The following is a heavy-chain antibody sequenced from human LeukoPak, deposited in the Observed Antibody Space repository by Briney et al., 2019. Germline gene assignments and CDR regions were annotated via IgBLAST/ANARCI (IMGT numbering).Heavy chain of an antibody. CDR3: ARDIRCSSTSCYTIWFDP. CDR2: IIPILGIA. Sequence: ASVKVSCKASGYTFTSYGISWVRQAPGQGLEWMGRIIPILGIANYAQKFQGRVTITADKSTSTAYMELSSLRSEDTAVYYCARDIRCSSTSCYTIWFDPWGQGTLVTVSS. V-gene: IGHV1-69*04. D-gene: IGHD2-2*02. CDR1: GYTFTSYG. J-gene: IGHJ5*02.